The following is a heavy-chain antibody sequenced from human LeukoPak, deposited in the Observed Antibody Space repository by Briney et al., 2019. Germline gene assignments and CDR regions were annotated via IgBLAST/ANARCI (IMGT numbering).Heavy chain of an antibody. J-gene: IGHJ4*02. CDR1: GFTFSSYA. D-gene: IGHD3-22*01. CDR3: AKFSTWPMIVNVELVY. CDR2: ISGSGGST. V-gene: IGHV3-23*01. Sequence: GGSLRLSCAASGFTFSSYAMSWVRQAPGKGLEWVSAISGSGGSTYYADSVKGRFTISRDNSKNTLYLQMNSLRAEDTAVYYCAKFSTWPMIVNVELVYWGQGALVTVSS.